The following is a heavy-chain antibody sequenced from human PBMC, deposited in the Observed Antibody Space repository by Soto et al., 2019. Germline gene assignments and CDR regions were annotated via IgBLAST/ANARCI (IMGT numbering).Heavy chain of an antibody. CDR3: ARDLGTRRVVIGPYYYYGMDV. CDR2: IIPIFGTA. CDR1: GGTFSSYA. J-gene: IGHJ6*02. Sequence: GASVKVSCKASGGTFSSYAISWVRQAPGQGLEWMGGIIPIFGTANYAQKFQGRVTITADESTSTAYMELSSLRSEDTAVYYCARDLGTRRVVIGPYYYYGMDVWGQGTTVTVSS. V-gene: IGHV1-69*13. D-gene: IGHD3-3*01.